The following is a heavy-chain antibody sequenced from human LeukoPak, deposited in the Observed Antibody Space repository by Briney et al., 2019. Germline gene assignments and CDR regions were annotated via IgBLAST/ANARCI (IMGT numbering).Heavy chain of an antibody. J-gene: IGHJ4*02. D-gene: IGHD3-3*01. V-gene: IGHV3-7*01. CDR3: ATDRGWRTSGYYLYYFEY. CDR1: GFIFTNYF. CDR2: IKHDGSEK. Sequence: PGGSLRLSRAASGFIFTNYFMSWVRQAPGKGLEWVASIKHDGSEKYYVDSVRGRFTISRDNTKNSLYLQMSSLRAEDTAVYYCATDRGWRTSGYYLYYFEYWGQGTLVTFSS.